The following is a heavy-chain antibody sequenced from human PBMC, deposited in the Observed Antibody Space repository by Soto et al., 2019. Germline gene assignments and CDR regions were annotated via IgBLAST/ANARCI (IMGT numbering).Heavy chain of an antibody. CDR3: ARSNQPTYSSSWYSEYLPYYGMDV. V-gene: IGHV5-51*03. CDR2: IYPGDSDT. Sequence: EVQLVQSGAEVKKPGESLKISCKGSGYSFTSYWIGWVRQMPGKGLEWMGIIYPGDSDTRYSSSFQGQVTISADKSISTAYLQWSSLKASDTAMYYCARSNQPTYSSSWYSEYLPYYGMDVWGQGTTVTVSS. CDR1: GYSFTSYW. D-gene: IGHD6-13*01. J-gene: IGHJ6*02.